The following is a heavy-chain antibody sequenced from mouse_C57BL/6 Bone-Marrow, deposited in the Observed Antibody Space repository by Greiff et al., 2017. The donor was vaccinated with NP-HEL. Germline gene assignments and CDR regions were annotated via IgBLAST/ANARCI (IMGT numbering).Heavy chain of an antibody. CDR3: ARSGTVGGGGYFDV. D-gene: IGHD1-1*01. J-gene: IGHJ1*03. CDR2: IDPSDSYT. V-gene: IGHV1-69*01. Sequence: QVQLQQSGAELVMPGASVKLSCKASGYTFTSYWMHWVKQRPGQGLEWIGEIDPSDSYTNYNQKFKGKSTLTVDKSSSTAYMKLGSLTFGGSAADYCARSGTVGGGGYFDVWGTGTTVTVSS. CDR1: GYTFTSYW.